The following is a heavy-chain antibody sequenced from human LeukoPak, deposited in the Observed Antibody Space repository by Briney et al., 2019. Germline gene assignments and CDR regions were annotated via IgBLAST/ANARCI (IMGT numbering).Heavy chain of an antibody. CDR1: GYTFTSYD. V-gene: IGHV1-8*03. Sequence: GASVKVSCKASGYTFTSYDINWVRQATGQGLEWMGWMNPNSGNTGYAQKFQGRVTITRSTSISTAYMELSSLRSEDTAVYYCARVWCSGGSCYSRYFDYWGQGTLVTVSS. CDR2: MNPNSGNT. J-gene: IGHJ4*02. D-gene: IGHD2-15*01. CDR3: ARVWCSGGSCYSRYFDY.